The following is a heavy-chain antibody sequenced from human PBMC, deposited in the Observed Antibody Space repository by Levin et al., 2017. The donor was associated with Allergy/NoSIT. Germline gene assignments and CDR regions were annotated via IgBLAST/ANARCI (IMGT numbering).Heavy chain of an antibody. CDR3: ARSDDYGGLNFDY. CDR1: GFSLNTGGMC. D-gene: IGHD4-23*01. Sequence: TLSLTCTFSGFSLNTGGMCVSWIRQPPGKALEWLALIDWDVDKYYNTSLKTRLTISKDTSKNQVVLTMTNMDPVDTATYYCARSDDYGGLNFDYWGQGTLVTVSS. J-gene: IGHJ4*02. V-gene: IGHV2-70*01. CDR2: IDWDVDK.